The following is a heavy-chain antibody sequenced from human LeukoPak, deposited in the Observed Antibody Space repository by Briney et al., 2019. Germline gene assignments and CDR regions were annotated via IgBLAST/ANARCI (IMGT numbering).Heavy chain of an antibody. D-gene: IGHD2-2*02. J-gene: IGHJ4*02. CDR3: AKTEAPAAIRAGSDY. V-gene: IGHV3-74*01. CDR2: IIRHGTDT. CDR1: GFSLSDHV. Sequence: GGSLRLSCAASGFSLSDHVMHWVRQTPGKGLVWVSRIIRHGTDTDYADSVKGRFTISRDNSNNTLYLQMNSLRAEDTAVYYCAKTEAPAAIRAGSDYWGQGTLVTVSS.